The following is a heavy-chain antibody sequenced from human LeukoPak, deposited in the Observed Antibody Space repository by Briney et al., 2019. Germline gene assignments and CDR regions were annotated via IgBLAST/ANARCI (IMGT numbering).Heavy chain of an antibody. D-gene: IGHD3-10*02. CDR1: GFTFSSYE. CDR3: AELGITMIGGV. Sequence: GGSLRLPCAASGFTFSSYEMNWVRQAPGKGLEWVSYISSSGSTIYYTDSVKGRFTISRDNAKNSLYLQMNSLRAEDTAVYYCAELGITMIGGVWGKGTTVTISS. CDR2: ISSSGSTI. J-gene: IGHJ6*04. V-gene: IGHV3-48*03.